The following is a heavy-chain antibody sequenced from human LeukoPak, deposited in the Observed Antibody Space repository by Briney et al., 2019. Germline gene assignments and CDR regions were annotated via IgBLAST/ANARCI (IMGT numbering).Heavy chain of an antibody. V-gene: IGHV3-49*04. CDR1: GFTFGDYA. J-gene: IGHJ4*02. D-gene: IGHD3-3*01. Sequence: GGSLRLSCTASGFTFGDYAMSWVRQAPGKGLEWVGFIRSKAYGGTTKYAASVKGRFTISRDDSTSIAYLQMNSLKTEDTAVYYCTRDMCDFWSGYPDDYRGQGTLVTVSS. CDR2: IRSKAYGGTT. CDR3: TRDMCDFWSGYPDDY.